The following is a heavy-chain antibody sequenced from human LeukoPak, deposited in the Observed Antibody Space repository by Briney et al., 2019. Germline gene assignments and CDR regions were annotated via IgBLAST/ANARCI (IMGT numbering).Heavy chain of an antibody. CDR3: AREGEYSSFFDY. Sequence: GGSLRLSCAASGFTVSSNYMSWVRQAPGKGLEWVSVIYSGGSTYYADSVKGRFTISRDNSKDTLYLQMNSLRAEDTAVYYCAREGEYSSFFDYWGQGTLVTVSS. CDR1: GFTVSSNY. CDR2: IYSGGST. J-gene: IGHJ4*02. V-gene: IGHV3-66*01. D-gene: IGHD6-6*01.